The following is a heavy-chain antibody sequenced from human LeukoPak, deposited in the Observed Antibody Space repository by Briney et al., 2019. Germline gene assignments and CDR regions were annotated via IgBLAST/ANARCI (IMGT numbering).Heavy chain of an antibody. Sequence: PGGSLRLSCAASGFTFSNYWMAWVRQAPGKGLEWVANIDQDGSEKESVDSVKGRFTISRDNAKNTLYLEMNSLSPDDTAVYYCARGVEPLAANTLAYWGQGTLVTVSS. CDR1: GFTFSNYW. CDR3: ARGVEPLAANTLAY. CDR2: IDQDGSEK. J-gene: IGHJ4*02. D-gene: IGHD1-14*01. V-gene: IGHV3-7*03.